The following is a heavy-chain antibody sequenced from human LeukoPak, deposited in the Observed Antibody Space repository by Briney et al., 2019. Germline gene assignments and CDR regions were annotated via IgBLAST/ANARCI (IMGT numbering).Heavy chain of an antibody. J-gene: IGHJ4*02. CDR3: ARVLRYCSGGNCYSGGLGYMDV. D-gene: IGHD2-15*01. V-gene: IGHV3-30*04. Sequence: GGSLRLSCAASGFTFSSYAMHWVRQAPGKGLEWVAVISYDGSNKYYADSVKGRFTISRDNSKNTLYLQMNSLRAEDTAVYYCARVLRYCSGGNCYSGGLGYMDVWGQGTLVTVSS. CDR2: ISYDGSNK. CDR1: GFTFSSYA.